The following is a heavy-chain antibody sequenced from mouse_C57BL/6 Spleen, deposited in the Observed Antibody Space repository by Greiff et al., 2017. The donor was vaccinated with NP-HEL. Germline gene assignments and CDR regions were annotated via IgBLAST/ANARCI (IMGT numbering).Heavy chain of an antibody. CDR1: GFSLTSYG. CDR3: ARGLYDGPSMDY. Sequence: QVQLKESGPGLVQPSQSLSITCTVSGFSLTSYGVHWVRQSPGKGLEWLGVIWSGGSTDYNAAFISRLSISKDNSKSQVFFKMNSLQADDTAIYYCARGLYDGPSMDYWGQGTSVTVSS. J-gene: IGHJ4*01. V-gene: IGHV2-2*01. CDR2: IWSGGST. D-gene: IGHD2-3*01.